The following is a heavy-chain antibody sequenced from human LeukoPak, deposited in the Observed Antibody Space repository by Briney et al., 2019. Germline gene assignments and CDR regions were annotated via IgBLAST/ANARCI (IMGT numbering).Heavy chain of an antibody. D-gene: IGHD3-22*01. J-gene: IGHJ4*02. CDR3: ARAPDTSGYFAQPNFDY. Sequence: ASVKVSCKASGYTFASHYLHWVRQAPGQGLAWMGIINPSGGVTSSAQKFQGRVTMTRDTSLSTVFMELSSLTSEDTAVYYCARAPDTSGYFAQPNFDYWGQGTLVTVSS. CDR1: GYTFASHY. V-gene: IGHV1-46*01. CDR2: INPSGGVT.